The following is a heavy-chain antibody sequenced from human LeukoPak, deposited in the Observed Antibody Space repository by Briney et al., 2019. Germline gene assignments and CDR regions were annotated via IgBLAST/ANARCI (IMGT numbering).Heavy chain of an antibody. D-gene: IGHD5-18*01. Sequence: GASLKISCKGSGYIFTSYWIGWVRQLPGKGLEWMGIIYPGDSDTRYSPSFQGQVTISADKSISTAYLQWSSLKASDTAMYYCARRNGYSYDDYWGQGTLVTVSS. CDR1: GYIFTSYW. CDR3: ARRNGYSYDDY. V-gene: IGHV5-51*01. J-gene: IGHJ4*02. CDR2: IYPGDSDT.